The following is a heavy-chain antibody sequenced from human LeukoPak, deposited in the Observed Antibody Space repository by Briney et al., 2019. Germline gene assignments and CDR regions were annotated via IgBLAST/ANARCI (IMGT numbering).Heavy chain of an antibody. D-gene: IGHD3-9*01. CDR3: ARADPYYDTLPGGWFDP. CDR1: GYTFTGYY. J-gene: IGHJ5*02. CDR2: INPNSGGT. Sequence: GSVKVSCKASGYTFTGYYMHWVRQAPGQGLEWMGWINPNSGGTNYAQKFQGRVTMTRDTSISTAYMELSRLRSDDTAVYYCARADPYYDTLPGGWFDPWGQGTLVTVSS. V-gene: IGHV1-2*02.